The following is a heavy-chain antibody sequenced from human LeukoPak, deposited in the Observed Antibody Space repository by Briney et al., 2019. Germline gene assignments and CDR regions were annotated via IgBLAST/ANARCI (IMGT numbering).Heavy chain of an antibody. D-gene: IGHD3-22*01. CDR2: IYPGDSDT. Sequence: GESLKISCKGSGYSFTSYWIGWVRQMPGKGLEWMGIIYPGDSDTRYSPSFQGQVTISADKSISTAYLQWSSLKASDTAMYYCARVTYYYDSSGYNDAFDIWGQGTMVTVSS. V-gene: IGHV5-51*01. J-gene: IGHJ3*02. CDR1: GYSFTSYW. CDR3: ARVTYYYDSSGYNDAFDI.